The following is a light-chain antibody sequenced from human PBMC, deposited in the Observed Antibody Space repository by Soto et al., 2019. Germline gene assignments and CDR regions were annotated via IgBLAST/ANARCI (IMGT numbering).Light chain of an antibody. J-gene: IGKJ1*01. CDR2: WAS. Sequence: DIVMTQSPDSLAVSLGERATINCKSSQSVLYSSNNKKYLAWYQQKPGQPPKLLIYWASTRESGVPERFSGSGSGTDFTLTISILQAEDVAVYYCQQYYSTPPTFGQGTKVEIK. CDR3: QQYYSTPPT. CDR1: QSVLYSSNNKKY. V-gene: IGKV4-1*01.